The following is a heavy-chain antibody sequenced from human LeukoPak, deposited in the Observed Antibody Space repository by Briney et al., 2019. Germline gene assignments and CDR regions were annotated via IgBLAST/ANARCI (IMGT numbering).Heavy chain of an antibody. CDR2: ISSSSSYI. CDR3: ARDDGDSDAFDI. V-gene: IGHV3-21*01. Sequence: RGSLRLSCAAPGFTFSSYSMNWVRQAPGKGLEWVSSISSSSSYIYYADSVKGRFTISRDNAKNSLYLQMNSLRAEDTAVYYCARDDGDSDAFDIWGQGTMVTVPS. CDR1: GFTFSSYS. D-gene: IGHD4-17*01. J-gene: IGHJ3*02.